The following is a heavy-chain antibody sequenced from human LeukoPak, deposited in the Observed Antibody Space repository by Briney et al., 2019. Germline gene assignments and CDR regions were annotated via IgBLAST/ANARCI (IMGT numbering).Heavy chain of an antibody. CDR2: ISAYNGNT. J-gene: IGHJ3*02. D-gene: IGHD2-8*01. V-gene: IGHV1-18*04. Sequence: GASMKVSCKASGYTFTNYYIHWVRQAPGQGLEWMGWISAYNGNTNYAQKLQGRVTMTTDTSTSTAYMELRSLRSDDTAVYYCARDLGYCTNGVCDPDAFDIWGQGTMVTVSS. CDR1: GYTFTNYY. CDR3: ARDLGYCTNGVCDPDAFDI.